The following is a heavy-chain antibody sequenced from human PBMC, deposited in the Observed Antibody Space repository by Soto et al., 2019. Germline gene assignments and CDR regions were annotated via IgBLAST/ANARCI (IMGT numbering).Heavy chain of an antibody. CDR2: MNPNSGNT. V-gene: IGHV1-8*01. CDR3: ASGLWFGEGNWFDP. Sequence: QVQLVQSGAEVKKPGASVKVSCKASGYTFTSYDINWVRQATGQGLEWMGWMNPNSGNTGYAQKFQGRVTMTRNTSISTADMELSSLRSEDTAVYYCASGLWFGEGNWFDPWGQGTLVTVSS. D-gene: IGHD3-10*01. CDR1: GYTFTSYD. J-gene: IGHJ5*02.